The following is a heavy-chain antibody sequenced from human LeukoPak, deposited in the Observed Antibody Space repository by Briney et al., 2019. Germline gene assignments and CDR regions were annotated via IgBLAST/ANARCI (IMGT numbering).Heavy chain of an antibody. CDR3: ARDQWDQLTGFDY. V-gene: IGHV4-59*01. D-gene: IGHD1-26*01. CDR2: IYYSGST. Sequence: SETLSLTCTVSGGSISSYYWSWIRQPPGKGLEWIGYIYYSGSTNYNPSLKSRVTISVDTSKNQFSLKLSSVTAADTAVYYCARDQWDQLTGFDYWGQGTLVTVSS. J-gene: IGHJ4*02. CDR1: GGSISSYY.